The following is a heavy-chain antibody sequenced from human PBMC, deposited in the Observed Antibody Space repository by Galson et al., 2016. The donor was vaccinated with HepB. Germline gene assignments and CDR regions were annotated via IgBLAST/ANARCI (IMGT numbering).Heavy chain of an antibody. D-gene: IGHD6-25*01. CDR3: ASRRLSRAFDI. Sequence: SETLSLTCTVSGGSISSSSYYWGWIRQPPGKGLEWIGSIYSSGSTYYNTSLQSRVTISVDMSKNQFSLRLSSVTAADTAVYSCASRRLSRAFDIWGQGTMVTVSS. CDR1: GGSISSSSYY. V-gene: IGHV4-39*01. CDR2: IYSSGST. J-gene: IGHJ3*02.